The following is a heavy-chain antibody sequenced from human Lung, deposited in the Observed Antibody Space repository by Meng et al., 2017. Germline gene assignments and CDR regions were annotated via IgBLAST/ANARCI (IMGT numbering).Heavy chain of an antibody. CDR2: MHYSGST. V-gene: IGHV4-39*07. D-gene: IGHD3-22*01. CDR3: AREMTSAYFSDS. CDR1: GGSISSSNYY. Sequence: SETLSLTCTVSGGSISSSNYYWGWIRQPPGKGLEWIGSMHYSGSTYYNPSLKSRVTILVDTSKNQFSLKLSSVTAADTAVYYCAREMTSAYFSDSWGQGTLVTASS. J-gene: IGHJ4*02.